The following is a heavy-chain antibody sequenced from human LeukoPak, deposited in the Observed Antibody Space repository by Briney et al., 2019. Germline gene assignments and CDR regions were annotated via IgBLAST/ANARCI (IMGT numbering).Heavy chain of an antibody. D-gene: IGHD3-10*01. CDR3: ASLGVYGSGSYYKKYYFDY. Sequence: ASVKVSCKASGGTFSSYAISWVRQAPGQGLEWMGGIIPIFGTANYAQKFQGRVTITADESTSTAYMELSSLRSEDTAVYYCASLGVYGSGSYYKKYYFDYWGQGTLVTVSS. J-gene: IGHJ4*02. CDR1: GGTFSSYA. V-gene: IGHV1-69*13. CDR2: IIPIFGTA.